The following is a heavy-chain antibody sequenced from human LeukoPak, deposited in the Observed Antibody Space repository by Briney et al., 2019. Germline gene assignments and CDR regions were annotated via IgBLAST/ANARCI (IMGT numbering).Heavy chain of an antibody. J-gene: IGHJ6*03. D-gene: IGHD3-9*01. V-gene: IGHV1-8*01. Sequence: ASVKVSCKASGYTFTSYDINWVRQATGQGLEWMGWMNPNSGNTGYAQKFQGRVTMTRNTSISTAYMELSSLRSEDTAVYYSARGPLYYDILTGYYSYYYYYYMDVWGKGTTVTISS. CDR2: MNPNSGNT. CDR1: GYTFTSYD. CDR3: ARGPLYYDILTGYYSYYYYYYMDV.